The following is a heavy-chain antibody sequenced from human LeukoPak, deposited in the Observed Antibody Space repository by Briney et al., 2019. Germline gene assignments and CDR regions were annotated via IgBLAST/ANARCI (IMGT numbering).Heavy chain of an antibody. CDR1: GFTFSSYG. J-gene: IGHJ5*02. CDR2: LSVSGGST. V-gene: IGHV3-23*01. Sequence: PGGSLRLSCAASGFTFSSYGMSWVRQAPGPGLEWVSSLSVSGGSTYNADSVKGRFTVSRANSKNTLYLQMNSLRAEDTAVYYCAKARGFCSGGSCYNPFDPWGQGTLVTVSS. D-gene: IGHD2-15*01. CDR3: AKARGFCSGGSCYNPFDP.